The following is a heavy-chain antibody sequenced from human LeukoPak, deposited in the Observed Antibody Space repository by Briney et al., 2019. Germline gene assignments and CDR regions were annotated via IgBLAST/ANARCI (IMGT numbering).Heavy chain of an antibody. CDR1: GFTFSDFW. Sequence: GGSLRLSCAGSGFTFSDFWMTWVRQTPGKGLEWVANIKEDGTEKNLVDSVKGRFTISRDNSKNTLYLQMNSLRAEDTAVYYCTKGRAPLLNWGWFDYWGQGILVTVSS. V-gene: IGHV3-7*03. CDR3: TKGRAPLLNWGWFDY. CDR2: IKEDGTEK. J-gene: IGHJ4*02. D-gene: IGHD7-27*01.